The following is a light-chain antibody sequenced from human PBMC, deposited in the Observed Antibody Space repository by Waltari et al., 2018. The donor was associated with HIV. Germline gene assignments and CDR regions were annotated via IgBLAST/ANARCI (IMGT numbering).Light chain of an antibody. CDR2: NVS. J-gene: IGKJ1*01. CDR3: MQDTHWRAPWT. CDR1: ESLVDRDGNNY. V-gene: IGKV2-30*01. Sequence: DVVLNQSPLSLPVTLGQPTSISCRSSESLVDRDGNNYLNWFQQKPGQSPRRLIYNVSNRDSGVPDRFSGSGSGTDFTLEISRVGAEDVGIYYCMQDTHWRAPWTFGQGTKVEIK.